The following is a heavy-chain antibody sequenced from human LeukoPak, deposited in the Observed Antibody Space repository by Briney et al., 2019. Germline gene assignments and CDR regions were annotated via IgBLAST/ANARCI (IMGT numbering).Heavy chain of an antibody. J-gene: IGHJ4*02. CDR3: AREAGAYGDYVGLYYFDY. D-gene: IGHD4-17*01. V-gene: IGHV4-34*01. Sequence: SETLSLTCAVYGGSFSGYYWSWIRQPPGKGLEWIGEINDSGSTNYNPSLKSRVTISVDTSKNQFSLKLSSVTAADTAVYYCAREAGAYGDYVGLYYFDYWGQGTLVTVSS. CDR1: GGSFSGYY. CDR2: INDSGST.